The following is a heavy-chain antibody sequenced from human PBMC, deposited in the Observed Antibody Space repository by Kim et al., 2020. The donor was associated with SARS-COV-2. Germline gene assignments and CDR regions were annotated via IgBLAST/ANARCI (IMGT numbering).Heavy chain of an antibody. D-gene: IGHD4-17*01. CDR1: GFTFSSYS. CDR2: ISSSSSYI. CDR3: ARAPEDYGDYYGMDV. Sequence: GGSLRLSCAASGFTFSSYSMNWVRQAPGKGLEWVSSISSSSSYIYYADSVKGRFTISRDNAKNSLYLQMNSLRAEDTAVYYCARAPEDYGDYYGMDVWGQGTTVTVSS. J-gene: IGHJ6*02. V-gene: IGHV3-21*01.